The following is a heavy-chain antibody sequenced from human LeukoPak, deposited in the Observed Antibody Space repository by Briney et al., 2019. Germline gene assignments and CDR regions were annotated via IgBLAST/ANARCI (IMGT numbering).Heavy chain of an antibody. CDR2: IYPGDSDT. CDR3: ARITVTTAYYYYYYYMDV. CDR1: GYSFTSYW. V-gene: IGHV5-51*01. Sequence: KVGESLKISCKGSGYSFTSYWIGWVRQMPGKGLEWMGIIYPGDSDTRYSPSFQGQVTISADKSISTAYLQWSSLKASDTAMYYCARITVTTAYYYYYYYMDVWGKGTTVTVSS. D-gene: IGHD4-17*01. J-gene: IGHJ6*03.